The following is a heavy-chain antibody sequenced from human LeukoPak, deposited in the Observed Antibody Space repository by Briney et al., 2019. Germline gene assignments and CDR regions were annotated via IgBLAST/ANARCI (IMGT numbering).Heavy chain of an antibody. CDR1: AFPFSTYT. J-gene: IGHJ4*02. CDR3: ARDSSIGYDRVNFDY. D-gene: IGHD3-22*01. Sequence: GGSLRLSCAASAFPFSTYTMHWVRQAPGKGLEWVSSISSSSTFKHYADSLKGRFTISRDNARNSLFLQMNSLRAEDTAVYYCARDSSIGYDRVNFDYWGQGTLVTVS. CDR2: ISSSSTFK. V-gene: IGHV3-21*06.